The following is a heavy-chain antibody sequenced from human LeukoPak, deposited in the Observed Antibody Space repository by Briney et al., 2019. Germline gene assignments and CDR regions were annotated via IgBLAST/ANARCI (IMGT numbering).Heavy chain of an antibody. CDR2: IKQDGSEK. J-gene: IGHJ4*02. V-gene: IGHV3-7*01. D-gene: IGHD2-2*01. Sequence: GGSLRLSCAASGFTFSSYWMSWVRQAPGKGLEWVANIKQDGSEKYYVDSVKGRFTISRDNSKNTLYLQMNSLRAEDTAVYYCARVGIVVKARDYWGQGTLVTVSS. CDR1: GFTFSSYW. CDR3: ARVGIVVKARDY.